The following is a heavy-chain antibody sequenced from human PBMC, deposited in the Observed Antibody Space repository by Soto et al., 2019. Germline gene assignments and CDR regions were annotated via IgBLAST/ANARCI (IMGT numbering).Heavy chain of an antibody. CDR1: GGSISSGGYY. CDR2: IYYSGST. Sequence: PSETLSLTCTVSGGSISSGGYYWSWIRQHPGKGLEWIGYIYYSGSTYYNPSLKSRVTISVDTSKNQFSLKLSSVTAADTAVYYCARALTARIVPINYYYYYGMHFWGQGIMVTGSS. J-gene: IGHJ6*02. CDR3: ARALTARIVPINYYYYYGMHF. D-gene: IGHD3-22*01. V-gene: IGHV4-31*03.